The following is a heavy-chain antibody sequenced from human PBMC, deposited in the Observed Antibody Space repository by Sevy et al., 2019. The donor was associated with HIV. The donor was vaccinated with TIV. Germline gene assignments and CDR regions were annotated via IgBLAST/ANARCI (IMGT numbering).Heavy chain of an antibody. V-gene: IGHV4-39*02. Sequence: SETLSLTCTVSGGFIRASSYYWGWIHQPPGKGLEWIASIYSTGNSYYNPSLKSRLSISLDTSRNHYSLRLTSVTAADTAVYFCATGTTLFDYWGQGTLVTVSS. J-gene: IGHJ4*02. CDR1: GGFIRASSYY. CDR3: ATGTTLFDY. D-gene: IGHD1-7*01. CDR2: IYSTGNS.